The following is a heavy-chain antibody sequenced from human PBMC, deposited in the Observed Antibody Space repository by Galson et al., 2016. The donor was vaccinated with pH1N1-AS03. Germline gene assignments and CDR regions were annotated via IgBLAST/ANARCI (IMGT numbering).Heavy chain of an antibody. CDR2: INTDSGVT. Sequence: VKVSCKASGYIFTDFYVHWVRQAPGQGLEWMGWINTDSGVTNYAQKFEAWVTMTRDTSVSTAYMELYGLKSDDTAVYYCARDPRGPCTTATCPTTYYFGMDVWGQGTTVIVSS. V-gene: IGHV1-2*04. J-gene: IGHJ6*02. CDR1: GYIFTDFY. CDR3: ARDPRGPCTTATCPTTYYFGMDV. D-gene: IGHD2-2*01.